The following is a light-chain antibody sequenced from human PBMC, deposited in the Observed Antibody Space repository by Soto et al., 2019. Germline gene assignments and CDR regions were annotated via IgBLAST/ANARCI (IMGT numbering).Light chain of an antibody. Sequence: QSALTQPASVSGSPGQSITISCTGTSSDVGNYNLVSWYQHHPGKAPKLVIYDVSERPSGVSYRFSGSKSGNTASLTISRLQAEDEADYYCCSYAGSSTVVVFGGGTKLTVL. J-gene: IGLJ2*01. CDR3: CSYAGSSTVVV. V-gene: IGLV2-23*02. CDR2: DVS. CDR1: SSDVGNYNL.